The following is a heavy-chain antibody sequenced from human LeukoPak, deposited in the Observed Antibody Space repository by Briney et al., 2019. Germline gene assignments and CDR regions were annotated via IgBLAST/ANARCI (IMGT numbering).Heavy chain of an antibody. CDR2: IYYSGTT. J-gene: IGHJ6*03. CDR3: ARAVQLERPPPLIDYYYMDV. Sequence: SETLSLTCTVSGGSISGKYWSWIRQTPGKGLEWVGYIYYSGTTKYNPSLKSRVTISVDTTKNQFSLKVRSVTTADTAVYYCARAVQLERPPPLIDYYYMDVWGKGTTVTVSS. D-gene: IGHD1-1*01. CDR1: GGSISGKY. V-gene: IGHV4-59*01.